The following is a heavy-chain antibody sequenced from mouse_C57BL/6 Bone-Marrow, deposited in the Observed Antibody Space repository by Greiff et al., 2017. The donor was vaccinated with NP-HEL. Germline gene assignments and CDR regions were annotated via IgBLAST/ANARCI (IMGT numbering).Heavy chain of an antibody. CDR2: INPNNGGT. D-gene: IGHD2-4*01. CDR1: GYTFTDYY. J-gene: IGHJ4*01. V-gene: IGHV1-26*01. CDR3: ARATYYDYDGAMDY. Sequence: VQLQQSGPELVKPGASVKISCKASGYTFTDYYVNWLKQSHGKSLEWIGDINPNNGGTSYNQKFKGKATLTVDKSSSTAYMELRSLTSEDSAVYYCARATYYDYDGAMDYWGQGTSVTVSS.